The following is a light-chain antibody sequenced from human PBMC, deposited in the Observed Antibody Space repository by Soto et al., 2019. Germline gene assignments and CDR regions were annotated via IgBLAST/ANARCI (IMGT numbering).Light chain of an antibody. Sequence: QSVLTQPPSVSGAPGQRVTISCTGSSSNIGAGFDVHWYQQLPGTAPKLLIYGNSNRPSGISNRFSGSKSGNTASLTISGLQTEDEADYYCISFTSRHIYVFGTGTKLTVL. V-gene: IGLV1-40*01. CDR2: GNS. CDR1: SSNIGAGFD. CDR3: ISFTSRHIYV. J-gene: IGLJ1*01.